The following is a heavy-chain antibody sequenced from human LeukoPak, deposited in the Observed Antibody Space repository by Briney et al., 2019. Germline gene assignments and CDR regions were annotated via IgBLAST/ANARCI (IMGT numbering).Heavy chain of an antibody. V-gene: IGHV3-33*01. CDR3: ARHKDWTFDY. Sequence: PGGSLRLSCAASGFTFASYDTHWVRPAPGKGLEWVAVIWYDGSNKYYADSVKGRFTISRDISKNTLYLQMNSLRAEDTAVYYCARHKDWTFDYWGQGTLVTVSS. J-gene: IGHJ4*02. D-gene: IGHD3/OR15-3a*01. CDR1: GFTFASYD. CDR2: IWYDGSNK.